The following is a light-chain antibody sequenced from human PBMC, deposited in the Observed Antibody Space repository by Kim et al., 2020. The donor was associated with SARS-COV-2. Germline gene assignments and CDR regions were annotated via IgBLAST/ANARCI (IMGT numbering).Light chain of an antibody. CDR2: SDR. V-gene: IGLV3-21*04. Sequence: APGQTAEITGGGNRIGTKSVHWYQQGPGRAPVVVIYSDRERPSGIPERFSGSNSGGTATLTLSGVEAGDEADYYCQVWDSNSDHVVLGGGTQMTV. J-gene: IGLJ3*02. CDR1: RIGTKS. CDR3: QVWDSNSDHVV.